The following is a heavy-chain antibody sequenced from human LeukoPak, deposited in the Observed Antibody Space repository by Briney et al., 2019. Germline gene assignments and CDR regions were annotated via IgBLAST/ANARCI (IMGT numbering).Heavy chain of an antibody. CDR3: ARGEMATITSYFDY. Sequence: ASVKVSCKASGGTFSSYAISWVRQAPGQGLEWMGRIIPILGIANYAQKFQGRVTITADKSTSTAYMELSSLRSEDTAVYYCARGEMATITSYFDYWGQGTLVTVSS. CDR2: IIPILGIA. D-gene: IGHD5-24*01. V-gene: IGHV1-69*04. CDR1: GGTFSSYA. J-gene: IGHJ4*02.